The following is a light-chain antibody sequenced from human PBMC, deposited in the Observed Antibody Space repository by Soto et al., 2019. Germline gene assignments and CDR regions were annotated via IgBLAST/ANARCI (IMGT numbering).Light chain of an antibody. CDR3: QQYETYHRT. V-gene: IGKV1D-16*01. J-gene: IGKJ1*01. CDR2: SAS. CDR1: HGISSW. Sequence: DIQMTQSPSSVSASVGDKVTIACRASHGISSWLAWFQQKPGKAPKLLIYSASSLQRGVPSRFSGSGSGTELTITINSLQTHDGATYYGQQYETYHRTFGQGTKVDIK.